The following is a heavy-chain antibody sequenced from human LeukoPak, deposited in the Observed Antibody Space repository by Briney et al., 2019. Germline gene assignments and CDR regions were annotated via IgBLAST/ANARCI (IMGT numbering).Heavy chain of an antibody. CDR3: ARDIDDVGALLDF. CDR2: INYSGRT. V-gene: IGHV4-39*07. J-gene: IGHJ4*02. CDR1: DDSISSNRYF. Sequence: SETLSLTCTISDDSISSNRYFWAWIRQPPGKGLEWIASINYSGRTYYNPSLMSRPTISVDTTKRQFSLKMTSVTAADTALYYCARDIDDVGALLDFWGQGTLVAVSS. D-gene: IGHD1-26*01.